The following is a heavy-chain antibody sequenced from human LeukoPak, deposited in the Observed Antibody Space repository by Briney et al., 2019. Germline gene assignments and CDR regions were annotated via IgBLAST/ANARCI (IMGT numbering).Heavy chain of an antibody. Sequence: GGSLRLSCAASGFTFSGSAMHWVRQASGKGLEWVGRIRSKANSYATAYAASVKGRFTISRDDSKNTAYLQMNSLRAEDTAVYYCAKGRGIAVAGTGRWGQGTLVTVSS. V-gene: IGHV3-73*01. D-gene: IGHD6-19*01. CDR1: GFTFSGSA. J-gene: IGHJ4*02. CDR3: AKGRGIAVAGTGR. CDR2: IRSKANSYAT.